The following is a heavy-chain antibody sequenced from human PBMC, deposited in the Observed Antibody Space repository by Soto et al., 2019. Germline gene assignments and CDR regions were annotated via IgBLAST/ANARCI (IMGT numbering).Heavy chain of an antibody. CDR2: ISGSGGTI. CDR1: GFTFTTYI. CDR3: VRVKGILLAEVYFDS. V-gene: IGHV3-48*02. J-gene: IGHJ4*02. Sequence: GGSLRLSCAASGFTFTTYIMAWVRQAPGKGLEWISYISGSGGTIHYADSVKGRFTISRDNAKSSVFLQMNGLRDEDTAVYYCVRVKGILLAEVYFDSWGRGAMVTVSS. D-gene: IGHD2-8*01.